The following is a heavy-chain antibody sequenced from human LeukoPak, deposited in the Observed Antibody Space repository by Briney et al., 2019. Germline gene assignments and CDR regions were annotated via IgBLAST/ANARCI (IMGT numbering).Heavy chain of an antibody. CDR1: GYTFTGYY. CDR2: INPNSGGT. Sequence: ASVKVSCKASGYTFTGYYIHWVRQAPGQGLEWMGWINPNSGGTNYAQNFQGRVTMSRDTSISTAYMELSRLRSDDTAVYYCARAVGYGSGTYRQYYFDYWGQGTLVAVSS. D-gene: IGHD3-10*01. CDR3: ARAVGYGSGTYRQYYFDY. V-gene: IGHV1-2*02. J-gene: IGHJ4*02.